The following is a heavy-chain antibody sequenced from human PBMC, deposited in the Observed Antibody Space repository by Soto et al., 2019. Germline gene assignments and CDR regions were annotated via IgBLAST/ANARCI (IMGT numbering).Heavy chain of an antibody. CDR2: IIPIFGTA. Sequence: QVQLVQSGAEVKKPGSSVKVSCKASGGTFSSYAISWVRQAPGQGLEWMGGIIPIFGTANYAQKFQGRVKITADESTSTAYMELSSLRSEDTAVYYCARAGRDGYNYYYYYGMDVWGQGTTVTVSS. CDR3: ARAGRDGYNYYYYYGMDV. CDR1: GGTFSSYA. V-gene: IGHV1-69*01. J-gene: IGHJ6*02. D-gene: IGHD5-12*01.